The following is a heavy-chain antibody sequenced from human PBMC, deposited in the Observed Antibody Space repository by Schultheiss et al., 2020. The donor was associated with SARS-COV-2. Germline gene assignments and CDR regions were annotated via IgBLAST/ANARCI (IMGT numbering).Heavy chain of an antibody. V-gene: IGHV4-59*08. CDR2: IYYSGST. CDR1: GGSFSGYY. Sequence: SETLSLTCAVYGGSFSGYYWSWIRQHPGKGLEWIGYIYYSGSTNYNPSLKSRVTISVDTSKNQFSLKLSSVTAADTAVYYCARAQTYYDIFDYMDVWGKGTTVTVSS. D-gene: IGHD3-9*01. J-gene: IGHJ6*03. CDR3: ARAQTYYDIFDYMDV.